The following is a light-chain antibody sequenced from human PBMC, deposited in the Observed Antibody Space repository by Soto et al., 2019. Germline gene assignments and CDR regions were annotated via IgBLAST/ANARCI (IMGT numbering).Light chain of an antibody. CDR3: SSYTFSSTLVV. V-gene: IGLV2-14*01. J-gene: IGLJ2*01. CDR1: SSDVGGYNY. CDR2: DVS. Sequence: QSALTQPASVSGSPGQSITISFTGTSSDVGGYNYVSWYQQHPGKAPKLMIYDVSHRPSGVSNCFSGSKSVNTASLTISGLQAEDEADYYCSSYTFSSTLVVFGGGTKRTV.